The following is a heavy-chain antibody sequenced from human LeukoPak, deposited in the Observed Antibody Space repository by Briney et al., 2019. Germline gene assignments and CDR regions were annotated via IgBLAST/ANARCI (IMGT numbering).Heavy chain of an antibody. CDR1: GGSISSSSYY. D-gene: IGHD3-22*01. CDR3: ARHPPIFYDSSGYYFPSALDY. J-gene: IGHJ4*02. V-gene: IGHV4-39*01. Sequence: PSETLSLTCTVSGGSISSSSYYWGWIRQPPGKGLEWIGSIYYSGSTYYNPSLKSRVTISVDTSKNQFSLKLSSVTAADTAVYYCARHPPIFYDSSGYYFPSALDYWGQGTLVTVSS. CDR2: IYYSGST.